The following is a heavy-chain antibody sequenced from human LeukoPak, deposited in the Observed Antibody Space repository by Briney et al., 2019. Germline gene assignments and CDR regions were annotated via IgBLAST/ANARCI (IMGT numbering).Heavy chain of an antibody. CDR1: GFTFSSYS. CDR3: ARVPSLTIRGLIFDY. V-gene: IGHV3-21*01. J-gene: IGHJ4*02. CDR2: ISSSSSYI. D-gene: IGHD3-10*01. Sequence: PGGSLRLSCAASGFTFSSYSMNWVRQAPGKGLEWVSSISSSSSYIYYADSVKGRFTISRDNAKNSLYLQMNSLRAEDTAVYYCARVPSLTIRGLIFDYWGQGTLVTVSS.